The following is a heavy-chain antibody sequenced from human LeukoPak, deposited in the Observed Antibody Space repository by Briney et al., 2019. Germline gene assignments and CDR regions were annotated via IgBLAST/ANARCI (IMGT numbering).Heavy chain of an antibody. Sequence: GGSLRLSCAASGFTFRSHGMQWVRQGPGKGLEWVATISHDGSDIFYVESGKGRYTISRDNSKTTVYLQMTGLRTDDTGVYYCARVRDPFRWTRTLDHWGQGTRVIVSS. J-gene: IGHJ4*02. CDR1: GFTFRSHG. CDR2: ISHDGSDI. D-gene: IGHD4-23*01. CDR3: ARVRDPFRWTRTLDH. V-gene: IGHV3-30*03.